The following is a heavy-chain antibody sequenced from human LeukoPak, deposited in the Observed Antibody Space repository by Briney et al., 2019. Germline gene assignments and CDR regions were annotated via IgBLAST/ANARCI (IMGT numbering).Heavy chain of an antibody. D-gene: IGHD3-10*01. CDR2: IYYSGYT. CDR1: GFSISSGYY. CDR3: ARTTMVRGTYYMDV. J-gene: IGHJ6*03. Sequence: SETLSLTCTVSGFSISSGYYWSWIRQPPGKGLEWIGYIYYSGYTNYNPSLKSRVTISVDTSKNQFSLKLSSVTAADTAVYYCARTTMVRGTYYMDVWGKGTTVTISS. V-gene: IGHV4-61*01.